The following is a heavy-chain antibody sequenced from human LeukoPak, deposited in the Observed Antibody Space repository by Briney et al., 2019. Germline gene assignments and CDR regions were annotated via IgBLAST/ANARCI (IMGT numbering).Heavy chain of an antibody. CDR3: ARVNDCSGGSFYPDFDY. V-gene: IGHV1-69*01. CDR2: IIPIFGTA. CDR1: GGTFSSYA. Sequence: SVKVSCKASGGTFSSYAISWVRQAPGQGLEWMGGIIPIFGTANYAQKFQGRVTITADESTSTAYMELSSLRSEDTAVYYCARVNDCSGGSFYPDFDYWGQGTLVTVSS. J-gene: IGHJ4*02. D-gene: IGHD2-15*01.